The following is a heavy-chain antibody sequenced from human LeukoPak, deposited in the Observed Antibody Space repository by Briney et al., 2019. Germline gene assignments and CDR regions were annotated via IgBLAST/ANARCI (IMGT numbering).Heavy chain of an antibody. V-gene: IGHV4-34*01. J-gene: IGHJ4*02. CDR1: GGSFNDYY. Sequence: SETLSLTCAVYGGSFNDYYWNWIRQPPGKGLEWIGEINLRGSTTYNPSLKSRVTISVDTSKNQFSLKLSSVTAADTAVYYCAXDRGAYCSSTSCYSNFDYWGQGTLVTVSS. D-gene: IGHD2-2*02. CDR3: AXDRGAYCSSTSCYSNFDY. CDR2: INLRGST.